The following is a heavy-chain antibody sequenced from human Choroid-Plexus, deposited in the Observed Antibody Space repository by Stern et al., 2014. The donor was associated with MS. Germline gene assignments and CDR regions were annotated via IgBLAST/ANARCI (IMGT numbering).Heavy chain of an antibody. V-gene: IGHV1-2*02. CDR1: GYIFTGYY. CDR3: ARDQRGITIFGVVTDYYYLGMDV. J-gene: IGHJ6*02. D-gene: IGHD3-3*01. CDR2: INPNTGGT. Sequence: VQLVESGAEVKKPGASGKVSCKTSGYIFTGYYIHWVRQAPGQGLEWMAWINPNTGGTKYAQKVQGRVTMSRDTYISTAYVELSSLTSDDTAVYYCARDQRGITIFGVVTDYYYLGMDVWGQGTTVTVSS.